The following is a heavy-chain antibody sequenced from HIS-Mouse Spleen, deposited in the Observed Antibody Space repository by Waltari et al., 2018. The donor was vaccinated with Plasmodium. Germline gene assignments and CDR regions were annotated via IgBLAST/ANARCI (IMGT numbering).Heavy chain of an antibody. V-gene: IGHV1-2*02. CDR1: GYTFTGYY. CDR3: ARVLGYKAAAGTFVEYFQH. D-gene: IGHD6-13*01. Sequence: QVQLVQSGAEVKKPGASVKVSCKASGYTFTGYYMHWVRQAPGQGLEWMGWTNPNSGGKNDGQKFQGRVTRTRDTSISTAHMELSRLRSDDTAVYYCARVLGYKAAAGTFVEYFQHWGQGTLVTVSS. CDR2: TNPNSGGK. J-gene: IGHJ1*01.